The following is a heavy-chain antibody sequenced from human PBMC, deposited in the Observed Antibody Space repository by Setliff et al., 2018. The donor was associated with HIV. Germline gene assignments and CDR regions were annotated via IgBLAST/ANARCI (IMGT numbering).Heavy chain of an antibody. V-gene: IGHV1-69*10. D-gene: IGHD3-9*01. CDR2: YIPTLHVT. Sequence: PSVKVSCKASAGASNTHALNWVRQAPGQGLEWIGGYIPTLHVTRYAENIERARVTISADTSVGAIYLDLRGLRMEDTAVYYCARGGTYFERLFPPSYYMDLWGAGTSVTVSS. J-gene: IGHJ6*03. CDR1: AGASNTHA. CDR3: ARGGTYFERLFPPSYYMDL.